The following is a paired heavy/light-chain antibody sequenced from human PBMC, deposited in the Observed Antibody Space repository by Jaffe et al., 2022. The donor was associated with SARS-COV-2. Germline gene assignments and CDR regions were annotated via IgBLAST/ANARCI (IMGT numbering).Light chain of an antibody. CDR1: ISDVGGYNY. CDR2: DVS. V-gene: IGLV2-14*03. CDR3: SSYTTSSTLV. J-gene: IGLJ3*02. Sequence: QSALTQPASVSGSPGQSITISCTGTISDVGGYNYVSWYQHHPGKAPKLMISDVSNRPSGVSNRFSGSKSGNTASLTISGLQAEDEADYYCSSYTTSSTLVFGGGTKLTVL.
Heavy chain of an antibody. CDR1: GFTFNTYV. V-gene: IGHV3-33*01. D-gene: IGHD1-7*01. CDR3: ARDHGSRNNWNYAVDY. Sequence: QVQLVESGGGVVQPGRSLRLSCAASGFTFNTYVMHWVRQAPGKGLEWVAVIWFDGSNKYYADSVKGRFTISRDNSKNTLYLQMNSLRAEDSAVYYCARDHGSRNNWNYAVDYWGQGTLVTVSS. CDR2: IWFDGSNK. J-gene: IGHJ4*02.